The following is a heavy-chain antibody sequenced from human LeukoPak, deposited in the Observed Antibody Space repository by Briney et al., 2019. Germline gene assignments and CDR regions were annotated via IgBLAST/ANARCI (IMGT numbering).Heavy chain of an antibody. V-gene: IGHV4-59*01. CDR1: GGSISSYY. CDR3: ARGESGYYRGYFDY. Sequence: PSETLSLTCTVSGGSISSYYWSWIRQPPGKGLEWIGYIYYSGSTNYNPSLKSRVTISVDTSKNQFSLKLSSVTAADTAVYYCARGESGYYRGYFDYWGQGTLVTVSS. D-gene: IGHD3-22*01. CDR2: IYYSGST. J-gene: IGHJ4*02.